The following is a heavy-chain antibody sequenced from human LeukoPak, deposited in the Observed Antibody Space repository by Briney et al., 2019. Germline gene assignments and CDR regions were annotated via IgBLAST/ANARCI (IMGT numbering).Heavy chain of an antibody. CDR3: AREVTADWYFDL. CDR1: GGSISSNSHY. V-gene: IGHV4-39*07. J-gene: IGHJ2*01. Sequence: PSETLSLTCTVSGGSISSNSHYWGWLRQPPGKGLEWIGSIYYSGSAYYNPSLKSRGSISRDRTKNQFSLKLTSVSAADTAVYYCAREVTADWYFDLWGRGSLVIVSS. CDR2: IYYSGSA. D-gene: IGHD2-21*02.